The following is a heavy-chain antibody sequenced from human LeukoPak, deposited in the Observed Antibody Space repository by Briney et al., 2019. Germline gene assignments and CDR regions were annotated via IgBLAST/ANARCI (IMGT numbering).Heavy chain of an antibody. CDR3: ASLEGEVVTATTNWFDP. Sequence: SETLSLTCAVYGGSFSGYYWSWIRQPPGKGLEWIGEINHSGSTNYNPSLKSRVTISVDTSKNQFSLKLSSVTAADTAVYYCASLEGEVVTATTNWFDPWGQGTLVTVSS. CDR2: INHSGST. J-gene: IGHJ5*02. V-gene: IGHV4-34*01. CDR1: GGSFSGYY. D-gene: IGHD2-21*02.